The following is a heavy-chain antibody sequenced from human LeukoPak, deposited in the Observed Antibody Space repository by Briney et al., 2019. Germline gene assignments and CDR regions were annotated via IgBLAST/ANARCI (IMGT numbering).Heavy chain of an antibody. CDR3: AKDSGPYTSGYYGH. V-gene: IGHV3-23*01. J-gene: IGHJ4*02. Sequence: GGSLRHSCAASGFTFSSLPMSWVRQAPGKRLEWVSAVSGDGGTTYYADSVKGRFTISRDNSNNTLFLQMDSLRAVDTALYYFAKDSGPYTSGYYGHWGQGRLVTVSS. D-gene: IGHD3-22*01. CDR2: VSGDGGTT. CDR1: GFTFSSLP.